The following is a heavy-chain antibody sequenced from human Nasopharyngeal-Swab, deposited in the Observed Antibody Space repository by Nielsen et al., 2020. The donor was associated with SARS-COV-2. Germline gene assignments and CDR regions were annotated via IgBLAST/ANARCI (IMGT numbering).Heavy chain of an antibody. J-gene: IGHJ6*03. V-gene: IGHV4-31*03. D-gene: IGHD6-6*01. CDR3: YTGIAARPHYYYMDV. CDR1: GGSISSGGYY. CDR2: IYYSGST. Sequence: SETLSLTCTVSGGSISSGGYYWSWIRQHPGKGLEWIGYIYYSGSTYYSPSLKSRVTISVDTSKNQFSLKLSSVTAADTAVYYCYTGIAARPHYYYMDVWGKGTTVTVSS.